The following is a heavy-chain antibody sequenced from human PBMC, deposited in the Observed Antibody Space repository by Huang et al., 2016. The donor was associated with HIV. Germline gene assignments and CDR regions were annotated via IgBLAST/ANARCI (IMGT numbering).Heavy chain of an antibody. D-gene: IGHD5-18*01. CDR3: ARAKDTWDAYDI. V-gene: IGHV3-30-3*01. CDR2: ISNDGNNN. J-gene: IGHJ3*02. Sequence: QVQLVESGGGVVQPGRSLRLSCAASGFPFTNHAMHWVRQAPGKGLEWVAVISNDGNNNYCADSVKSRFTISGDSSKSTLFMHMTSLRTEDTAVYYCARAKDTWDAYDIWGQGTMVIVSS. CDR1: GFPFTNHA.